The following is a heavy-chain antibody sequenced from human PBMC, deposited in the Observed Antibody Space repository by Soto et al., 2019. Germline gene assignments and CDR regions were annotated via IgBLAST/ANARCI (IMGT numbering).Heavy chain of an antibody. J-gene: IGHJ5*02. V-gene: IGHV4-39*01. Sequence: QLQLQESGPGLVKPSETLSLTCTVSGGSISSSSFYWGWIRQPPGKGLGWIGSIYYSGSTYDSPSLTSRVTTSVDTYKNQFSLRLSSVTAADTAVYYCARRERAAGTDWWFDPWGQGTLVTVSS. CDR2: IYYSGST. CDR3: ARRERAAGTDWWFDP. D-gene: IGHD6-13*01. CDR1: GGSISSSSFY.